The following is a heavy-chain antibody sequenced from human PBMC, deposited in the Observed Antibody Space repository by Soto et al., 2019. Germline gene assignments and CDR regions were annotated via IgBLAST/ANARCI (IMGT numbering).Heavy chain of an antibody. V-gene: IGHV3-23*01. Sequence: GGSLRLSCAASGFTFSSYAMSWFRQAPGKGLEWVSAISGSGGSTYYADSVKGRFTISRDNSKNTLYLQMNSLRAEDTAVYYCATAKYYDFWSGYYGQYYFDYWGQGTLVTVSS. CDR3: ATAKYYDFWSGYYGQYYFDY. J-gene: IGHJ4*02. D-gene: IGHD3-3*01. CDR2: ISGSGGST. CDR1: GFTFSSYA.